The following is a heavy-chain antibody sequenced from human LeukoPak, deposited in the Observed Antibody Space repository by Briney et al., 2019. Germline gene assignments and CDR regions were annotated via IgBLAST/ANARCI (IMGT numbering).Heavy chain of an antibody. Sequence: GGSLRLSCAASGFTFSSYAMSWVRQAPGKGLEWVSAISGSGGSTYYADSVKGRFTISRDNFKNTLYLQMNSLRAEDTAVYYCGRVGAYYGSGSYSDYWGQGTLVTVSS. CDR3: GRVGAYYGSGSYSDY. J-gene: IGHJ4*02. V-gene: IGHV3-23*01. CDR2: ISGSGGST. CDR1: GFTFSSYA. D-gene: IGHD3-10*01.